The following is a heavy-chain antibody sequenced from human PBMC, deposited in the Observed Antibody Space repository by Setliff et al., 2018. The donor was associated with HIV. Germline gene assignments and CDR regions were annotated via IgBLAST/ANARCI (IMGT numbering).Heavy chain of an antibody. D-gene: IGHD3-16*02. J-gene: IGHJ4*02. CDR2: INTSGGSA. Sequence: ASVKVSCKASGYTFTASYIHWVRQAPGQGLEWMGVINTSGGSAGYAEKFQGRVTLTTDTSTNTAYMEVRSLTSDDTAVYYCVRDGIIRTTRVFDYWGQGTLVTVSS. CDR1: GYTFTASY. CDR3: VRDGIIRTTRVFDY. V-gene: IGHV1-46*01.